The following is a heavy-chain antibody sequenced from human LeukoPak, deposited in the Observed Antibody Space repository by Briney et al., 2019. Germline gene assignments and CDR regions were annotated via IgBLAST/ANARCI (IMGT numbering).Heavy chain of an antibody. V-gene: IGHV3-30*02. D-gene: IGHD2-21*02. J-gene: IGHJ4*02. CDR1: GFTFSSYG. CDR3: AREFNIMVVTATGFDY. Sequence: GGSLRLSCAASGFTFSSYGMHWVRQAPGKGLEWVAFIRDYGSSQYYADSVRGRFTISRDNSKNTLYLQMNSLRAEDTAVYYCAREFNIMVVTATGFDYWGQGTLVTVSS. CDR2: IRDYGSSQ.